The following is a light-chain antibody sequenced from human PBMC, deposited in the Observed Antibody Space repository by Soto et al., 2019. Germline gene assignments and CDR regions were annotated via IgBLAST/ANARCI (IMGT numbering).Light chain of an antibody. V-gene: IGLV4-69*01. CDR2: LSNDGSH. Sequence: QPVLTQSPSASASLGASVKPTCTLSSGHSSYAIAWHQQQPEKGPRFLMKLSNDGSHTKGDGIPDRFSGSSSGAERYLTISSLQSEDEADYFCQTWGTGIHVVFGGGTKVTVL. CDR3: QTWGTGIHVV. CDR1: SGHSSYA. J-gene: IGLJ2*01.